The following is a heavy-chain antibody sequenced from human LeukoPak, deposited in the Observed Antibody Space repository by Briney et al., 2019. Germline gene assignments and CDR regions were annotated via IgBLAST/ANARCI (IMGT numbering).Heavy chain of an antibody. CDR2: INPSGGST. J-gene: IGHJ3*02. CDR3: AGEYYYDSSGIDAFDI. V-gene: IGHV1-46*01. Sequence: ASVKVSCKASGYTFTSYYMHWVRQAPGQGLEWMGIINPSGGSTSYAQKFQGRVTMTRDMSTSTVYMELSSLRSEDTAVYYCAGEYYYDSSGIDAFDIWGQGTMVTVSS. D-gene: IGHD3-22*01. CDR1: GYTFTSYY.